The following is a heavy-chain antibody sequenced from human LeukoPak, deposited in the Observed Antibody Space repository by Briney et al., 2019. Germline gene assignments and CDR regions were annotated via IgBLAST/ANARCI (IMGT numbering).Heavy chain of an antibody. D-gene: IGHD5-24*01. J-gene: IGHJ4*02. V-gene: IGHV3-7*01. Sequence: GGSLRLSCAATGFTFSSYGMSWVRQAPGKGLEWVANIKQDGSEVYYVDSVKGRFTISRDNSKNTLYLQMNSLRAEDTVVYYCARDLGDGYNYYFDYWGQGTLVTVSS. CDR2: IKQDGSEV. CDR3: ARDLGDGYNYYFDY. CDR1: GFTFSSYG.